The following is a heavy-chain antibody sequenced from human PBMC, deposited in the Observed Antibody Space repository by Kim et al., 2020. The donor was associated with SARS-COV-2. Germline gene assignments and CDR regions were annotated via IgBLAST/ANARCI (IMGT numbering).Heavy chain of an antibody. CDR1: GYTFTSYY. V-gene: IGHV1-46*01. Sequence: ASVKVSCKASGYTFTSYYMYWVRQAPGQGLEWMGIINPSGGSTSYAQKFQGRVTMTRDTSTSTVYMELSSLRSEDTAVYYCARDGGDCSGGSCYSDYYGMDVWGQGTTVTVSS. D-gene: IGHD2-15*01. J-gene: IGHJ6*02. CDR3: ARDGGDCSGGSCYSDYYGMDV. CDR2: INPSGGST.